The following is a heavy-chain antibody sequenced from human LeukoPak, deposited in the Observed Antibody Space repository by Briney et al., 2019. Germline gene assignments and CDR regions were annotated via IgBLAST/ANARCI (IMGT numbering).Heavy chain of an antibody. CDR2: INHSGST. D-gene: IGHD5-18*01. Sequence: SETLSLTCAVYGGSFSGYYWSWIRQPPGKGLEWIGEINHSGSTNYNPSLKSRVTISVDTSKNQFSLKLSSVTAADTAVYYCARVIGYGGYYWGQGTLVTVSS. CDR1: GGSFSGYY. CDR3: ARVIGYGGYY. J-gene: IGHJ4*02. V-gene: IGHV4-34*01.